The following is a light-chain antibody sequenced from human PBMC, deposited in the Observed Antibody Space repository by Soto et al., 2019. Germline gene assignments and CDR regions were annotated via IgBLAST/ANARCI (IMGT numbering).Light chain of an antibody. Sequence: EILMTQSPATQSVSPGESATLSCRASHRVSSYLAWYQQKPGQAPRLLIYGASTRATGIPARFSGSGSGTVFTLTISSLQSEDFAVYFCQQYNNWPLTFGGGTKVEIK. V-gene: IGKV3-15*01. CDR3: QQYNNWPLT. J-gene: IGKJ4*01. CDR1: HRVSSY. CDR2: GAS.